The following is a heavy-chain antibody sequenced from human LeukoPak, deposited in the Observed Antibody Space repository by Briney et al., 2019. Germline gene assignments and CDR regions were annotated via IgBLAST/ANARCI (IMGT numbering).Heavy chain of an antibody. V-gene: IGHV1-2*02. CDR1: GYSFTGYY. CDR2: IFPNSGDT. Sequence: ASVKVSCKASGYSFTGYYMHWVRQAPGQGPEWMGWIFPNSGDTHYAQKFQGRVSMTRDTSISTAYMELNRLTSDDTAIYYCARAEGSGYYQGRDYWGQGTLLTVSS. CDR3: ARAEGSGYYQGRDY. J-gene: IGHJ4*02. D-gene: IGHD3-22*01.